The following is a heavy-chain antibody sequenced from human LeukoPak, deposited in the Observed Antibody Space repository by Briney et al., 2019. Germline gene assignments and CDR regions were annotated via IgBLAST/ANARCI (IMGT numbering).Heavy chain of an antibody. CDR2: ISSSSSTI. J-gene: IGHJ2*01. CDR3: ARGGATTSWYFDL. CDR1: GFIFSSYS. V-gene: IGHV3-48*01. D-gene: IGHD1-26*01. Sequence: PGGSLRLSCAASGFIFSSYSMNWVRQAPGKGLEWVSYISSSSSTIYYADSVKGRFTISRDNAKNSLYLQMNSLRAEDTAVYYCARGGATTSWYFDLWGRGTLVTVSS.